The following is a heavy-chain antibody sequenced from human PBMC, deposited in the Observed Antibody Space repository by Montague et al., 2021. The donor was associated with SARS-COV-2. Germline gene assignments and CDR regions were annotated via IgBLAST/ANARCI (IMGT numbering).Heavy chain of an antibody. Sequence: SETLSLTCTVSGGSISRYYWSWIRQPPGKGLEWIGYIFYSGSSNYNPSLKSRVTMSLDTSKNQFSLKLSSVTAADAAVYFCARGFRTVEMPTISFDYWGQGTLVTVSS. CDR3: ARGFRTVEMPTISFDY. V-gene: IGHV4-59*12. D-gene: IGHD5-24*01. CDR2: IFYSGSS. J-gene: IGHJ4*02. CDR1: GGSISRYY.